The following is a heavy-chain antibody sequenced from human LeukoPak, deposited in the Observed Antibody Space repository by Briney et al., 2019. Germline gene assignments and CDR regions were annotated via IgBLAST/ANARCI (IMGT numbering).Heavy chain of an antibody. D-gene: IGHD3-3*01. CDR2: ISSSSYI. CDR1: GFTFSSYS. Sequence: GGSLRLSCAASGFTFSSYSMNWVRQAPGKGLEWVSSISSSSYIYYADSVKGRFTISRDNAKNSLYLQMNSLRAEDTAVYYCAREREIFGEVIIPFDYWGQGTLVTVSS. CDR3: AREREIFGEVIIPFDY. J-gene: IGHJ4*02. V-gene: IGHV3-21*01.